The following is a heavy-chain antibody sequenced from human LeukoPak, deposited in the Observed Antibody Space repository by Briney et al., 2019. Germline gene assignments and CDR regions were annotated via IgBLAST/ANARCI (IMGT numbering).Heavy chain of an antibody. V-gene: IGHV4-61*10. CDR2: VYFSAYT. D-gene: IGHD2-2*01. CDR3: ARGQCTSTSCDPGHFDL. J-gene: IGHJ4*02. CDR1: GGSVTTGSYY. Sequence: PSETLSLTCTVSGGSVTTGSYYWSWIRQPAGKGLEWIGRVYFSAYTNYNTSLRSRVAISTDTSRNQFSLKLTSVTAADTAIYYCARGQCTSTSCDPGHFDLWGQGTQVTVSS.